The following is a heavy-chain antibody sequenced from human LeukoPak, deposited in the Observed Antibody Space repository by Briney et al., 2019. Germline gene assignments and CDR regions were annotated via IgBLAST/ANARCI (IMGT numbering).Heavy chain of an antibody. D-gene: IGHD3-10*01. V-gene: IGHV3-48*03. Sequence: GGSLRLSCAASGFTFSSYEMHWVRQAPGKGLEWVSYISSSGSTIYHADSVKGRFTISRDNAKNSLYLQMNSLRAEDTALYHCARHYGSGSYDAFDIWGQGTMVTVSS. CDR1: GFTFSSYE. J-gene: IGHJ3*02. CDR3: ARHYGSGSYDAFDI. CDR2: ISSSGSTI.